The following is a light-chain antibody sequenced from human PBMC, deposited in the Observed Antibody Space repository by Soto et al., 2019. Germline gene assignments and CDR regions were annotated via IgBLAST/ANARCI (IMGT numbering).Light chain of an antibody. CDR1: QSVSNF. J-gene: IGKJ1*01. Sequence: EIVLTQSPATLSLSPGERATLSCRASQSVSNFLAWYQQKPGQAPRLLISDASNRATGIPGRFSGSGSGADVNLTIGSLEPEDFAVSDCQQRSKWPWTFGQGAKVGLK. CDR3: QQRSKWPWT. CDR2: DAS. V-gene: IGKV3-11*01.